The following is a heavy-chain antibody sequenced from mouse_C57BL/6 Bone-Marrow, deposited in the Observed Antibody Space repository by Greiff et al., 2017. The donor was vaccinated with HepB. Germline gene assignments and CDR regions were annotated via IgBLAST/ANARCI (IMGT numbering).Heavy chain of an antibody. V-gene: IGHV5-15*01. J-gene: IGHJ3*01. CDR3: ARLLYYDYDGGFAY. Sequence: EVQLVESGGGLVQPGGSLKLSCAASGFTFSDYGMAWVRQAPRKGPEWVAFISNLAYSIYYADTVTGRFTISRENAKNTLYLEMSSLRSEDTAMYYCARLLYYDYDGGFAYWGQGTLVTVSA. CDR2: ISNLAYSI. D-gene: IGHD2-4*01. CDR1: GFTFSDYG.